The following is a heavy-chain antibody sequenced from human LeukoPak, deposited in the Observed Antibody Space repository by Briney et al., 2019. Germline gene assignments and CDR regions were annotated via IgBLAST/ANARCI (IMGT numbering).Heavy chain of an antibody. Sequence: SETLSLACAVYGGSFSGYYWSWIRQPPGKGLEWIGEINHSGSTNYNPSLKSRVTISVDTSKNQFSLKLSSVTAADTAVHYCARATYDYVWGSYRPYYFDYWGQGTLVTVSS. D-gene: IGHD3-16*02. J-gene: IGHJ4*02. CDR2: INHSGST. CDR3: ARATYDYVWGSYRPYYFDY. CDR1: GGSFSGYY. V-gene: IGHV4-34*01.